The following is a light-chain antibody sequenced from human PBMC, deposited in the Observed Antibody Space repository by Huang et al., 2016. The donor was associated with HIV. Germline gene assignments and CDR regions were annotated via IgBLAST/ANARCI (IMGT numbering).Light chain of an antibody. CDR3: HQYYNTRYT. CDR2: WES. V-gene: IGKV4-1*01. J-gene: IGKJ2*01. CDR1: QSVLYSSNNKDY. Sequence: DIVMTQSPDSLAVSLGERATINCKSSQSVLYSSNNKDYLSWYQQKPGPSPKLLISWESTREAGVPDRFSGSGSGTDFTLTISSLQAEDVAVYYCHQYYNTRYTFGQGTKLEIK.